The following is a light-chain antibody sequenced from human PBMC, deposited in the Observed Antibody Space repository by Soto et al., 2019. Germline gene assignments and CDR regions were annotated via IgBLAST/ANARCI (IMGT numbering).Light chain of an antibody. CDR1: SSDVGGYDY. J-gene: IGLJ3*02. V-gene: IGLV2-8*01. Sequence: QSALTQPPSASGSPGQSVTISCTGTSSDVGGYDYVSWYQQHPGKAPKLMIYEVTQRPSVVPDRFSGSTSGNTASLTVSGLQAEDEADYYFSSYAGTNNLLFGGGTKLTVL. CDR2: EVT. CDR3: SSYAGTNNLL.